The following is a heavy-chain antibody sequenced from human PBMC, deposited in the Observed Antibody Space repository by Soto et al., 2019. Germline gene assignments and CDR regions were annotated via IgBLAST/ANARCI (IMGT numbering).Heavy chain of an antibody. CDR3: ARGRTAMVTGYYYYGMDV. Sequence: ASVKVSCKASGGTFSSYAISWVRQAPGQGLEWMGGIIPIFGTANYAQKFQGRVTITADESTSTAYMELSSLRSEDTAVYYCARGRTAMVTGYYYYGMDVWGQGTTVTGS. CDR1: GGTFSSYA. CDR2: IIPIFGTA. D-gene: IGHD5-18*01. V-gene: IGHV1-69*13. J-gene: IGHJ6*02.